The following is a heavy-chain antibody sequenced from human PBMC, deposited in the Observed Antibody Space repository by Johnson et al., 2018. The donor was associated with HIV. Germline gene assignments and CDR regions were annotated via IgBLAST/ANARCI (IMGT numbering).Heavy chain of an antibody. Sequence: MQLVESGGGVVQTGRSLRLSCAASGFTFSTYAFHWVRQAPGKGLDWVGRIKSKTDGGTADYAAPVKGRFTISRDDSKNTLYLQMSSLRTEDAAVYYCTTEGDAFDIWGQGTMVTVSS. J-gene: IGHJ3*02. V-gene: IGHV3-15*01. CDR2: IKSKTDGGTA. CDR1: GFTFSTYA. CDR3: TTEGDAFDI.